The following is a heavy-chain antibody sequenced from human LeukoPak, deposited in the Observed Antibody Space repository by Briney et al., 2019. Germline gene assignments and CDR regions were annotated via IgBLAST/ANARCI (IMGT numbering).Heavy chain of an antibody. CDR1: GFTFSSYA. CDR3: AKDSIATYYYYYYMDV. J-gene: IGHJ6*03. Sequence: PGGSLRLSCAASGFTFSSYAMSWVRQAPGKGLEWVSAISGSGGSTYYADSVKGRFTISRDNSKNTLYLQMNILRAEDTAVYYCAKDSIATYYYYYYMDVWGKGTTVTVSS. D-gene: IGHD6-6*01. V-gene: IGHV3-23*01. CDR2: ISGSGGST.